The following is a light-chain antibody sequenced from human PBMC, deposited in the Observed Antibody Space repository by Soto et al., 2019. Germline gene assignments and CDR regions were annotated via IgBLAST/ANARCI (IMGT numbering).Light chain of an antibody. CDR2: WAS. J-gene: IGKJ1*01. V-gene: IGKV4-1*01. Sequence: DIVMTQSPDSLAVSLGERATFNCKSSQSVLYSSNNKNYLAWYQQKPGQPPKLLIYWASTRESGVPDRFSGRGSGKDFTPTISSLQAEDGAVYYCQQYYRPWTFGQGPKVEIK. CDR1: QSVLYSSNNKNY. CDR3: QQYYRPWT.